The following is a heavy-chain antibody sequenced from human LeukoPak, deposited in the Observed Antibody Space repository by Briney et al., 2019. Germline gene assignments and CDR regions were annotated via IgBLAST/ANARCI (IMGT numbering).Heavy chain of an antibody. Sequence: GGSLRLSCAASGFSFSDNYMSWIRQAPGKGLEWVSYISSGSSYTNYAGSVKGRFTISRDNAKNSLFLQMNSVRAEDTAVYYCATHAAQYSTFDYWGQGTLVTVSS. CDR1: GFSFSDNY. D-gene: IGHD2/OR15-2a*01. CDR2: ISSGSSYT. CDR3: ATHAAQYSTFDY. V-gene: IGHV3-11*03. J-gene: IGHJ4*02.